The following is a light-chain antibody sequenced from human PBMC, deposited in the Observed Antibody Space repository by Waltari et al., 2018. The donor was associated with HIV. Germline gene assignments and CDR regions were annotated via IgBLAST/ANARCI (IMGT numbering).Light chain of an antibody. CDR2: DNT. Sequence: QSVLTQPPSVSGAPGQRVTISCTGNRSNIGAGYAVPWYQQLPGKAPKLLISDNTNRPSGVPDRFSGSKSGTSASLAITGLRAEDEADYYCQSYPASLTVSLIFGGGTRLTVL. CDR1: RSNIGAGYA. V-gene: IGLV1-40*01. J-gene: IGLJ2*01. CDR3: QSYPASLTVSLI.